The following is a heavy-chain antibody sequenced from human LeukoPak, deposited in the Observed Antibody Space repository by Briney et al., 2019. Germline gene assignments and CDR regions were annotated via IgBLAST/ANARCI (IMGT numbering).Heavy chain of an antibody. J-gene: IGHJ4*02. D-gene: IGHD1-1*01. V-gene: IGHV4-59*12. Sequence: SETLSLTCTVSGGSISSYYWSWIRQPPGKGLEWIGYIYYSGSTNYNPSLKSRVTISVDTSKNQFSLKLSSVTAADTAVYYCARDDWNPIWGQGTLVTVSS. CDR3: ARDDWNPI. CDR1: GGSISSYY. CDR2: IYYSGST.